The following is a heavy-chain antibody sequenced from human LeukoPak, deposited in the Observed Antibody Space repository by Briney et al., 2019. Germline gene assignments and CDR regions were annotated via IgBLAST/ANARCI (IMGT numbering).Heavy chain of an antibody. J-gene: IGHJ4*02. CDR1: GFTFSSYG. D-gene: IGHD3-22*01. Sequence: PGGSLRLSCAASGFTFSSYGMHWVRQAPGKGLEWVAVISYDGSNKYYADSVKGRFTISRDNSKNTLYLQMNSLRAEDTAVYYCARVESKGTYYYDSSGYSSFDYWGQGTLVTVSS. V-gene: IGHV3-30*19. CDR2: ISYDGSNK. CDR3: ARVESKGTYYYDSSGYSSFDY.